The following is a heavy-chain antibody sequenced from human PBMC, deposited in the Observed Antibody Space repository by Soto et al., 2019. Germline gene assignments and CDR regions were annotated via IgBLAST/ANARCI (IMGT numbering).Heavy chain of an antibody. CDR3: AKDWIVVVPAATHY. J-gene: IGHJ4*02. D-gene: IGHD2-2*01. V-gene: IGHV3-23*01. CDR1: GFTFSSYA. CDR2: TSGSGGST. Sequence: GGSLRLSCAASGFTFSSYAMSWVRQAPGKGLEWVSATSGSGGSTYYADSVKGRFTISRDNSKNTLYLQMNSLRAEDTAVYYCAKDWIVVVPAATHYWGQGTLVTVSS.